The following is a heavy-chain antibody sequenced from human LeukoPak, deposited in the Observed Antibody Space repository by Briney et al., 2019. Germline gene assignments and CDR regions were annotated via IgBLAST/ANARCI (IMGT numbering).Heavy chain of an antibody. D-gene: IGHD6-19*01. CDR1: GFTFSSYG. J-gene: IGHJ4*02. CDR3: AKDSYSSGWADY. V-gene: IGHV3-30*02. CDR2: IRYDGSNK. Sequence: GGSLRLSCAASGFTFSSYGTHWVRQAPGKGLEWVAFIRYDGSNKYYADSVKGRFTISGDNSKNTLYLQMNSLRAEDTAVYYCAKDSYSSGWADYWGQGTLVTVSS.